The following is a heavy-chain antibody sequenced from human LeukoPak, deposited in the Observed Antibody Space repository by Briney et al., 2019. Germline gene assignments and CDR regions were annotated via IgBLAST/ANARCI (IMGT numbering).Heavy chain of an antibody. CDR2: ISSSGTT. D-gene: IGHD4-11*01. CDR1: GGSMNIHF. CDR3: VRDVPPYSEMYGWFDS. Sequence: SETLSLTCTVSGGSMNIHFWSWIRQSAGKGLGWIGRISSSGTTKYNPSLKSRVIMSIDTSKNQFSLKVTSVTAADTAVYYCVRDVPPYSEMYGWFDSWGQGSLVTVSS. V-gene: IGHV4-4*07. J-gene: IGHJ5*01.